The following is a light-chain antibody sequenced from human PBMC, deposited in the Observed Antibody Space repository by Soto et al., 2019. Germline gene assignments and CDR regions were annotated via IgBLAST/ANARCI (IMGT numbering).Light chain of an antibody. CDR3: QQYNNWHGT. CDR1: QSVSSN. J-gene: IGKJ1*01. CDR2: GAS. V-gene: IGKV3-15*01. Sequence: KVMTQAPATPSCSPGGKGTPSLRARQSVSSNLAWYPQKPGQAPGLLIYGASTRASGIPARFRGSGSGTEFTLTISSVQSEVFAVYYCQQYNNWHGTFGQGTKV.